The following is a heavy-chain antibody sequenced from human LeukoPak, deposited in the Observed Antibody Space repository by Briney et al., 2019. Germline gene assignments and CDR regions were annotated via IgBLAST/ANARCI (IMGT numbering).Heavy chain of an antibody. CDR3: ARVPSGSYYARGVYYFDY. J-gene: IGHJ4*02. D-gene: IGHD1-26*01. Sequence: SQTLSLTCTVSGGSISSGGYYWSWIRQHPGKGLEWIGYIYYSGSTYYNPSLKSRVTISVDTSKNQFSLKLSSVTAADTAVYYCARVPSGSYYARGVYYFDYWGQGTLVTVSS. CDR1: GGSISSGGYY. V-gene: IGHV4-31*03. CDR2: IYYSGST.